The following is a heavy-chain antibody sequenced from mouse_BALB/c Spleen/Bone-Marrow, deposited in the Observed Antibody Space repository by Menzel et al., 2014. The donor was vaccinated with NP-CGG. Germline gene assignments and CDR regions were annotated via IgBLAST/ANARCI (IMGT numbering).Heavy chain of an antibody. Sequence: DVKLVESGGGLVQPGGSLKLSRAASRFTFSSFGMHWVRQAPEKGLEWVAYISNGSSPIYYADTVKGRFTISRDNPKNTLFLQMTSLRSEDTAMYYCARKGAMITHYYAMDYWGQGTSVTVSS. CDR1: RFTFSSFG. D-gene: IGHD2-4*01. J-gene: IGHJ4*01. V-gene: IGHV5-17*02. CDR2: ISNGSSPI. CDR3: ARKGAMITHYYAMDY.